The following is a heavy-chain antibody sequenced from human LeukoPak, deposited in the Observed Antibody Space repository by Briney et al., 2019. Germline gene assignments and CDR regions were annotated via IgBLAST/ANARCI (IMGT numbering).Heavy chain of an antibody. V-gene: IGHV4-38-2*01. Sequence: SETLSLTCAVSGYSISSGYYWGWIRKPPGKGLEWIGNFYHSGGTYYNPSLKSRVTISVDTSKNQFSLKLSSVTAADTAVYYCAKIPGGSRADYWGQGTLVTVSS. CDR2: FYHSGGT. D-gene: IGHD6-25*01. CDR3: AKIPGGSRADY. J-gene: IGHJ4*02. CDR1: GYSISSGYY.